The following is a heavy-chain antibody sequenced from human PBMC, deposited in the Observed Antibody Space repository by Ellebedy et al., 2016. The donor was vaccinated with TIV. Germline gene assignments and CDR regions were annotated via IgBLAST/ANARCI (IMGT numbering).Heavy chain of an antibody. Sequence: PGGSLRLSCVGSGFRFSTYAMAWVRQTPGKGLEWVSTISHTGSRTYYANSVEGRFIISRDNSKRTRYLQMNSLRAEDTAVYYCAKGRGGGSDTSAPRYYFDYWGLGTLVTVSS. CDR3: AKGRGGGSDTSAPRYYFDY. V-gene: IGHV3-23*01. D-gene: IGHD3-22*01. CDR1: GFRFSTYA. J-gene: IGHJ4*02. CDR2: ISHTGSRT.